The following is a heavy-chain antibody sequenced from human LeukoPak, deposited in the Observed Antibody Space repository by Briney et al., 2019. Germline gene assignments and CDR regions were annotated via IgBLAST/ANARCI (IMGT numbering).Heavy chain of an antibody. J-gene: IGHJ4*02. V-gene: IGHV3-11*01. Sequence: GESLRLSCAASGFRFSEYYMSWIRQAPGKGLEWISYVSSSRTTIYYADSVKGRFTISRDNANNSLYLQMNSLRAEDTAVYYCAKRSAESSGYFNYWGQGILVTVSS. CDR1: GFRFSEYY. CDR3: AKRSAESSGYFNY. D-gene: IGHD6-19*01. CDR2: VSSSRTTI.